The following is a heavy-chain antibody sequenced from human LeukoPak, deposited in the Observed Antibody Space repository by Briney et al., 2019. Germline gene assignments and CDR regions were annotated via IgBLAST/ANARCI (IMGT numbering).Heavy chain of an antibody. CDR1: GFTFSSYG. CDR3: ARRYYYGSGSGDYYYGMDV. J-gene: IGHJ6*02. V-gene: IGHV3-33*08. Sequence: PGGSLRLSCAASGFTFSSYGMHWVRQAPGKGLEWVAVIWYDGSNKYYADPVKGRFTISRDNSKNTLYLQMNSLRAEDTAVYYCARRYYYGSGSGDYYYGMDVWGQGTTVTVSS. D-gene: IGHD3-10*01. CDR2: IWYDGSNK.